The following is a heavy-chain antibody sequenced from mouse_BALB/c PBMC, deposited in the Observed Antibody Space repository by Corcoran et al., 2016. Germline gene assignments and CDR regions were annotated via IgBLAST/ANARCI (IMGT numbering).Heavy chain of an antibody. CDR3: ARWENGADY. V-gene: IGHV9-4*02. D-gene: IGHD4-1*01. J-gene: IGHJ2*01. Sequence: QIQFVQSGPELKKPGETVRISCKASGYTFTTAGMQWVQKMPGKGLKWIGWINTHSGVPKYAEDFKGRFAFSLETSASTAYLQISNLKNEDTATYFCARWENGADYWGQGTTLTVSS. CDR2: INTHSGVP. CDR1: GYTFTTAG.